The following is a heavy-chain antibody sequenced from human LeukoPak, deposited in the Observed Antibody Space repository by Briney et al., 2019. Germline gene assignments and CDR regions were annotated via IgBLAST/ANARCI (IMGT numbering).Heavy chain of an antibody. J-gene: IGHJ2*01. CDR1: GFTFSSYG. D-gene: IGHD2-15*01. Sequence: GGSLRLSCAASGFTFSSYGMHWVRQAPGKGLEWVAVIWYDGSNKYYADSVKGRFTISRDNSKNTLYLQMNSLRAEDTAVYYCARDPGYCSGGSCLDWYFDLWGRGSLVTVSS. V-gene: IGHV3-33*01. CDR2: IWYDGSNK. CDR3: ARDPGYCSGGSCLDWYFDL.